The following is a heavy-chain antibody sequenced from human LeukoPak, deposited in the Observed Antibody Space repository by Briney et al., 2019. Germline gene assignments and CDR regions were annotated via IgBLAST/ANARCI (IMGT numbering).Heavy chain of an antibody. V-gene: IGHV1-18*01. CDR2: ISAYNGNT. J-gene: IGHJ5*02. CDR3: ARGLEWLTRRHTWFDP. Sequence: ASVKVSRKASGYTFTSYGISWVRQAPGQGLEWMGWISAYNGNTNYAQKLQGRVTMTTDTSTSTAYMELRSLRSDDTAVYYCARGLEWLTRRHTWFDPWGQGTLVTVSS. CDR1: GYTFTSYG. D-gene: IGHD3-3*01.